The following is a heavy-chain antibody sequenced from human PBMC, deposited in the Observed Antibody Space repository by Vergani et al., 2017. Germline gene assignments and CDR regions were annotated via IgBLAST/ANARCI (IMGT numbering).Heavy chain of an antibody. D-gene: IGHD6-6*01. J-gene: IGHJ6*02. Sequence: QVQLVQSGAEVKKPGSSVKVSCKASGGTFSSYAISWVRQAPGQGLEWMGGIIPIFGIANYAQKFQGRVTITADKSTSTAYMELSSLRSEDTAVYYCARDRGSSGRYYYYGMDVWGQGTTVTVSS. CDR3: ARDRGSSGRYYYYGMDV. CDR2: IIPIFGIA. CDR1: GGTFSSYA. V-gene: IGHV1-69*17.